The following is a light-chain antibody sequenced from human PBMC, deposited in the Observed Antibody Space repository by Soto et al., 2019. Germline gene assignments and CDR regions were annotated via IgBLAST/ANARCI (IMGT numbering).Light chain of an antibody. CDR1: QSISSY. V-gene: IGKV1-39*01. J-gene: IGKJ1*01. CDR2: AAS. CDR3: QESYSTS. Sequence: DIQMTQSPSSLSASVADRVTITCQASQSISSYLNWYQQKPGEAPNLLIYAASTLQSGVPSRFSGSGSGTDFTLTISSLQPEDIATYYCQESYSTSFGQGTKVDIK.